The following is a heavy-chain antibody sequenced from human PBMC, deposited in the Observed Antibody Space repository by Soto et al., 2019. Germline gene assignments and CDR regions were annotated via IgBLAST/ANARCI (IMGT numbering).Heavy chain of an antibody. Sequence: SVKVSCKASGGTFSNFGISWVRQAPGQGLEWMGGIMPSSDTPSIAQKFQGRLIISADESTDTAYMALSSLRSEDTASYYCAIDESEDYVWGSFRSWGQGTQVTVSS. CDR2: IMPSSDTP. CDR1: GGTFSNFG. D-gene: IGHD3-16*02. CDR3: AIDESEDYVWGSFRS. J-gene: IGHJ1*01. V-gene: IGHV1-69*13.